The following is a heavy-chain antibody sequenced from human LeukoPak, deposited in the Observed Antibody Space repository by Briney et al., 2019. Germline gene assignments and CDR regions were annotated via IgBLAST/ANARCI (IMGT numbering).Heavy chain of an antibody. V-gene: IGHV3-30*03. CDR3: ASAAGPFDN. J-gene: IGHJ4*02. Sequence: GGSLRLSCAASGFTFSSYGMHWVRQAPGKGLEWVALISYDERNKYYADSVKGRFTISRDNSKNTLYLQMNSLRAEDTALYYCASAAGPFDNWGQGTLVTVSS. CDR2: ISYDERNK. D-gene: IGHD6-19*01. CDR1: GFTFSSYG.